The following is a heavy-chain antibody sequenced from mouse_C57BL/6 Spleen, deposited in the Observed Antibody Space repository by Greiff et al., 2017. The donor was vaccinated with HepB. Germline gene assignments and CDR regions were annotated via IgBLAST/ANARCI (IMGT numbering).Heavy chain of an antibody. CDR2: INPSTGGT. J-gene: IGHJ2*01. D-gene: IGHD1-1*01. CDR3: ARKNYGSSLDY. Sequence: VHVKQSGPELVKPGASVKISCKASGYSFTGYYMNWVKQSPEKSLEWIGEINPSTGGTTYNQKFKAKATLTVDKSSSTAYMQLKSLTSEDSAVYYCARKNYGSSLDYWGQGTTLTVSS. CDR1: GYSFTGYY. V-gene: IGHV1-42*01.